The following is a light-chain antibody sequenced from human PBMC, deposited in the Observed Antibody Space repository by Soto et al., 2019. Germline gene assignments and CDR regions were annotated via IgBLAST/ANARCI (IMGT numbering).Light chain of an antibody. J-gene: IGLJ1*01. V-gene: IGLV1-51*01. CDR2: DNH. CDR1: RSNIGHNY. CDR3: GAWDTSLSAYV. Sequence: QSVLTQPPSVSAAPGQKVTISCSGSRSNIGHNYVSWYQHLPGTAPKLLIYDNHKRPSGIPDRFSGSQSGTSATLGITGLQTGDEADYYCGAWDTSLSAYVFGTGTKLTVL.